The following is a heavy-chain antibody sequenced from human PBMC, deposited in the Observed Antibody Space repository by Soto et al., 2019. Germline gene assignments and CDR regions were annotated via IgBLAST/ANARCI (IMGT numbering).Heavy chain of an antibody. CDR2: IYYSGST. CDR1: GGSISSCGYY. J-gene: IGHJ5*02. V-gene: IGHV4-31*03. CDR3: ARDPRDWNNWFDP. Sequence: PSETLSLTCTVSGGSISSCGYYWSWIRQHPGKGLEWIGYIYYSGSTYYNPSLKSRVTISVDTSKNQFSLTLSSVTAADTAMYYCARDPRDWNNWFDPWGQGTLVTVSS. D-gene: IGHD1-1*01.